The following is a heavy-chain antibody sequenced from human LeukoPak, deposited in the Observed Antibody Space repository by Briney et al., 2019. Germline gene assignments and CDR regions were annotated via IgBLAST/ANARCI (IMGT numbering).Heavy chain of an antibody. CDR1: GFTFSRYW. J-gene: IGHJ6*02. CDR3: TTGGSYSNYYYYGMDV. V-gene: IGHV3-15*01. CDR2: IKSKTDGGTT. D-gene: IGHD1-26*01. Sequence: GGSLRLSCAASGFTFSRYWMSWVRQAPGKGLEWVGRIKSKTDGGTTDYAAPVKGRFTISRDDSKNTLYLQMNSLKTEDTAVYYCTTGGSYSNYYYYGMDVWGQGTTVTVSS.